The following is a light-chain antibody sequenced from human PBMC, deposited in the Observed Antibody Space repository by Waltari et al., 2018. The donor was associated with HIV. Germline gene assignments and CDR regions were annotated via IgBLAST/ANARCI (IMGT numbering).Light chain of an antibody. CDR3: QQYGSSPPLT. J-gene: IGKJ4*01. V-gene: IGKV3-20*01. CDR2: GAS. CDR1: QSISSSY. Sequence: EIVLTQSPGTLSLSPGERATLSCRASQSISSSYLAWYQQKAGQAPRLLIYGASSRATGIPDRFSGSGSGTDFTLTISRLEPEDFAVYYCQQYGSSPPLTFGGGTKVEI.